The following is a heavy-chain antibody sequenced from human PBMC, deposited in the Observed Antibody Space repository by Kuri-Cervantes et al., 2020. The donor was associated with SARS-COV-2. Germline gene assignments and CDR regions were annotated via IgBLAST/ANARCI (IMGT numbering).Heavy chain of an antibody. Sequence: ASVKVSCKASGYSFNDYYIYWVRQAPGQGLEWMGWINPNSGGTNYAQKFQGWVTKTRDTSLSISYMELSRLTSDDTAVYYCARGEGCRGLMVVLGWRGAGRLDFWGQGTLVTVSS. V-gene: IGHV1-2*04. J-gene: IGHJ4*02. CDR1: GYSFNDYY. CDR2: INPNSGGT. D-gene: IGHD3-10*01. CDR3: ARGEGCRGLMVVLGWRGAGRLDF.